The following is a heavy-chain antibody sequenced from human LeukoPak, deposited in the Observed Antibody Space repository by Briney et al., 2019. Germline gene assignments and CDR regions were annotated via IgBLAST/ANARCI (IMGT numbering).Heavy chain of an antibody. V-gene: IGHV1-2*06. Sequence: AASVNVSCKASGYTFTGYYMHWVRQAPGQGLEWMGRITPNSGGTNYAQKFQGRVIMTRDTSISTAYMELSRLRSDDTAVYYCARGTTVIQTLDYWGQGTLVTVSS. CDR3: ARGTTVIQTLDY. J-gene: IGHJ4*02. CDR1: GYTFTGYY. CDR2: ITPNSGGT. D-gene: IGHD4-17*01.